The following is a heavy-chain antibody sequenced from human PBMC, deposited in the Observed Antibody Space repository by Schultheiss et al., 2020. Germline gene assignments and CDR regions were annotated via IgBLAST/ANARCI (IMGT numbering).Heavy chain of an antibody. Sequence: ASVKVSCKASGYTFTSYAMHWVRQAPGQGLEWMGWINPNSGGTNYAQKFQGWVTMTRDTSISTAYMELSRLRSDDTAVYYCARSYYDFWSGPESVCYYGMDVWGQGTTVTVSS. J-gene: IGHJ6*02. CDR2: INPNSGGT. CDR1: GYTFTSYA. V-gene: IGHV1-2*04. CDR3: ARSYYDFWSGPESVCYYGMDV. D-gene: IGHD3-3*01.